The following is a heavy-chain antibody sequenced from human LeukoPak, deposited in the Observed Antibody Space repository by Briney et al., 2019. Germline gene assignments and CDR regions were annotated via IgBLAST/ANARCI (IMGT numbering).Heavy chain of an antibody. Sequence: GGSLRLSCAASGFTFSSYEMNWVRQAPGKGLEWISYISSSDTIYYADSVKGRLTISRDSAKNSLYLQMNSLRAEDTAVYFCARSDYCGGDCYSSLSNYWGQGTLVTVSS. V-gene: IGHV3-48*03. CDR1: GFTFSSYE. D-gene: IGHD2-21*02. CDR3: ARSDYCGGDCYSSLSNY. J-gene: IGHJ4*02. CDR2: ISSSDTI.